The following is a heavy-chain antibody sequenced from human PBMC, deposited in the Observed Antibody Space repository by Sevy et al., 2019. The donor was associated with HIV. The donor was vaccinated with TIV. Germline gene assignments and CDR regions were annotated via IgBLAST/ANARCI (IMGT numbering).Heavy chain of an antibody. J-gene: IGHJ3*02. CDR3: ARGLGGSHRRAFDI. Sequence: GGSLRLSCAASGFTFSSYAMSWVRQAPGKGLEWVSAISGSGGSTYYADSVKGRFTISRDNSKNTLYRQMNSLRAEDTAVYYCARGLGGSHRRAFDIWGQGTMVTVSS. D-gene: IGHD1-26*01. CDR2: ISGSGGST. CDR1: GFTFSSYA. V-gene: IGHV3-23*01.